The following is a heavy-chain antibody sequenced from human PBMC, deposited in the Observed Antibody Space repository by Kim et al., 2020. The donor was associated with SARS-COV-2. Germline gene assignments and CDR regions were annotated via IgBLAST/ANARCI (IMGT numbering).Heavy chain of an antibody. Sequence: GESLKISCKGSGYSFTSYWIGWVRQMPGKGLEWMGIIYPGDSDTRYSPSFQGQVTISADKSISTAYLQWSSLKASDTAMYYCATISKPGYSSGWPVAVDGMDVWGQGTTVTVSS. J-gene: IGHJ6*02. V-gene: IGHV5-51*01. CDR3: ATISKPGYSSGWPVAVDGMDV. CDR2: IYPGDSDT. D-gene: IGHD6-19*01. CDR1: GYSFTSYW.